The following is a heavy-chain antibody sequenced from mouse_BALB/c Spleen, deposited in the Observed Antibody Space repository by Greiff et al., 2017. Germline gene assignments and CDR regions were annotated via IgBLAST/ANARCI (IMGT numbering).Heavy chain of an antibody. J-gene: IGHJ4*01. CDR3: ARKRGAGTVYYYAMDY. Sequence: VQLQESGPGLVQPSQSLSITCTVSGFSLTSYGVHWVRQSPGKGLEWLGVIWSGGSTDYNAAFISRLSISKDNSKSQVFFKMNSLQANDTAIYYCARKRGAGTVYYYAMDYWGQGTSVTVSS. CDR1: GFSLTSYG. V-gene: IGHV2-2*02. CDR2: IWSGGST. D-gene: IGHD4-1*01.